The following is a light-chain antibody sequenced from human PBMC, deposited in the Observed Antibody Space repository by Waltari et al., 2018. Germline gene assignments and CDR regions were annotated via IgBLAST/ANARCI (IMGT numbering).Light chain of an antibody. CDR2: GNS. CDR1: RSNIGAGYD. CDR3: QSYDSSLSGSV. J-gene: IGLJ2*01. V-gene: IGLV1-40*01. Sequence: QSGLTQPPSVSGAPGQRVTISCPGSRSNIGAGYDVHWYQLLPGTAPKLLIYGNSNRPAGVPDRFSGSKSGTSASLAITGLQAEDEADYYCQSYDSSLSGSVFGGGTKLTVL.